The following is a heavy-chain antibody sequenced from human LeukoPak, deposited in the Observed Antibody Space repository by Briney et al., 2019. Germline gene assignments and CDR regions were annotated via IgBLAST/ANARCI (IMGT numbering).Heavy chain of an antibody. CDR1: GFTFSSYA. CDR3: ARAGITMIVVVITLDY. Sequence: GRSLRLSCAASGFTFSSYAMHWVRQAPGKGLEWVAVISYDGSNKYYADSVKGRFTISRDNSKSTLYLQMNSLRAEDTAVYYCARAGITMIVVVITLDYWGQGTLVTVSS. J-gene: IGHJ4*02. CDR2: ISYDGSNK. D-gene: IGHD3-22*01. V-gene: IGHV3-30-3*01.